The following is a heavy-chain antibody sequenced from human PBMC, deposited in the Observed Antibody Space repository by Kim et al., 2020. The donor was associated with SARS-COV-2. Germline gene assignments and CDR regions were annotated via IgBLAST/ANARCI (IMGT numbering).Heavy chain of an antibody. J-gene: IGHJ6*02. Sequence: LKGPFTISRADAKNTLYLQMNSLRAEDTAVYYCASMATGIAAAGYGMDVWGQGTTVTVSS. D-gene: IGHD6-13*01. CDR3: ASMATGIAAAGYGMDV. V-gene: IGHV3-74*01.